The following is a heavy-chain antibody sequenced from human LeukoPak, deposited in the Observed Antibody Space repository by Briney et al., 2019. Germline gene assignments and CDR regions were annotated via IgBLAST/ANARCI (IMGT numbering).Heavy chain of an antibody. J-gene: IGHJ4*02. D-gene: IGHD6-19*01. V-gene: IGHV3-74*01. CDR1: ELTFNSNW. Sequence: LGGSLRLSCAASELTFNSNWMHWVRQAPGKGLVWVSRINSDGSTTNYADSVKGRFTISRDNAKNTLYLQMNSLRAEDTAVYYCTSYPSGWNWGQGTLVTVSS. CDR2: INSDGSTT. CDR3: TSYPSGWN.